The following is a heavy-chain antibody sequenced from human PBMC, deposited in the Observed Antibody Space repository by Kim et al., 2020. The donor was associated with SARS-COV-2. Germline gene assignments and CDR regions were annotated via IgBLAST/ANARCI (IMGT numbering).Heavy chain of an antibody. CDR1: GGSLGDYY. D-gene: IGHD6-19*01. V-gene: IGHV4-34*01. Sequence: SETLSLTCAVYGGSLGDYYWTWIRQPPGKGLEWIGEVNHRGSTNYNPYNPSLESRVTISVDTTKNQFSLRLESVTAADTAVYYCARGNSPSSSGWF. J-gene: IGHJ5*01. CDR2: VNHRGST. CDR3: ARGNSPSSSGWF.